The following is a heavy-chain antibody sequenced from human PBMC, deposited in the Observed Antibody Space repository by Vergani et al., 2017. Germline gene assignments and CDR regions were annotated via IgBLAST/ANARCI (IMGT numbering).Heavy chain of an antibody. J-gene: IGHJ6*03. CDR3: GLGYCSGGSCYGADYYYYYMDV. Sequence: EVQLLESGGGLVQPGGSLRLSCAASGFTFSSYAMSWVRQAPGKGLEWVSAISGSGGSTYYADSVKGRFTISRDNAKNSLYLQMNSLRAEDTAVYYCGLGYCSGGSCYGADYYYYYMDVWGKGTTVTVSS. CDR2: ISGSGGST. V-gene: IGHV3-23*01. CDR1: GFTFSSYA. D-gene: IGHD2-15*01.